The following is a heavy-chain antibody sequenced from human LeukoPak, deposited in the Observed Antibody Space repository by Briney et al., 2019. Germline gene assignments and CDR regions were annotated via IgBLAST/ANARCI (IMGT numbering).Heavy chain of an antibody. V-gene: IGHV3-66*01. D-gene: IGHD1-26*01. J-gene: IGHJ4*02. CDR2: IYSGGST. CDR1: GFTVSSNY. CDR3: AILVGATTKAGIDY. Sequence: GGSLRLSCAASGFTVSSNYMSWVRQAPGKGLEWVSVIYSGGSTYHADSVKGRFTISRDNSKNTLYLQMNSLRAEDTAVYYCAILVGATTKAGIDYWGQGTLVTVSS.